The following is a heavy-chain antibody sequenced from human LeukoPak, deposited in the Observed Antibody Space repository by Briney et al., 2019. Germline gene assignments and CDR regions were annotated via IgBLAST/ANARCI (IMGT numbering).Heavy chain of an antibody. Sequence: GGSLRLSCAASGFTFSSYEMNWVRQAPGKGLEWVSYISSSGSTIYYADSVKGRFTISRGNAKNSLYLQMNSLRAEDTAVYYCTRSGYRHPYHFDSWGQGTLVAVSS. V-gene: IGHV3-48*03. CDR3: TRSGYRHPYHFDS. CDR2: ISSSGSTI. J-gene: IGHJ4*02. CDR1: GFTFSSYE. D-gene: IGHD3-22*01.